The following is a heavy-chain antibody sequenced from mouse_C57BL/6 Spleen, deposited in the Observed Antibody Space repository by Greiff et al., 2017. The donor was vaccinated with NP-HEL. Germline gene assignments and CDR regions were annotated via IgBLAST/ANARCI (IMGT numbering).Heavy chain of an antibody. Sequence: VQLQQSGPELVKPGASVKISCKASGYAFSSSWMNWVKQRPGKGLEWIGRIYPGDGDTNYNGKFKGKATLTADTSSSTAYMQLSSLTSEDSAVYFCARRGGFYGNSDYWGQGTTLTVSS. D-gene: IGHD2-1*01. CDR1: GYAFSSSW. CDR3: ARRGGFYGNSDY. V-gene: IGHV1-82*01. J-gene: IGHJ2*01. CDR2: IYPGDGDT.